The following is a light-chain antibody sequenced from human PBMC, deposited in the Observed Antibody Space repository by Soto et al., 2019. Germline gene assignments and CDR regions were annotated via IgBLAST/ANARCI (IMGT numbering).Light chain of an antibody. Sequence: EIVLTQSPSTLSLSPGESATLSCRASQSISTYLAWYQQKPGQAPRLLIYDASNRATGGPTRCSGSGSGTDFTLTISSLQPEDFAVYYCQQGYNWLLFTFVPRTKVDVK. CDR2: DAS. J-gene: IGKJ3*01. CDR1: QSISTY. CDR3: QQGYNWLLFT. V-gene: IGKV3-11*01.